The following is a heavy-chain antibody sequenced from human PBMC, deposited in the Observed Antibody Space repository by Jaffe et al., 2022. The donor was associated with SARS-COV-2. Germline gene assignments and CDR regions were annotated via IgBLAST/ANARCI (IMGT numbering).Heavy chain of an antibody. V-gene: IGHV3-23*01. Sequence: EVQLLESGGGLVQPGGSLRLSCAASGFTFSTYGMSWVRQAPGKGLEWVSAISDSGGSTYHADSVKGRFTISRDNSKNTVFLQMNSLRADDTAIYYCAKQRQNSGTYNSDYWGQGTLVIVSS. CDR2: ISDSGGST. CDR1: GFTFSTYG. J-gene: IGHJ4*02. CDR3: AKQRQNSGTYNSDY. D-gene: IGHD1-26*01.